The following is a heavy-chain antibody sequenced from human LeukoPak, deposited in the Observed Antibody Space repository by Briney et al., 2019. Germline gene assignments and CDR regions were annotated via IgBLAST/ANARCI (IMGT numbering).Heavy chain of an antibody. V-gene: IGHV4-39*07. CDR2: IYYSGST. J-gene: IGHJ4*02. CDR3: ARDGVVAGTTLLDY. CDR1: GGSISSSSYY. D-gene: IGHD2-15*01. Sequence: SETLSLTCTVSGGSISSSSYYWGWIRQPPGKGLEWIGSIYYSGSTYYNPSLKSRVTISVDTSKNQFSLKLSSVTAADTAVYYCARDGVVAGTTLLDYWGQGTLVTVSS.